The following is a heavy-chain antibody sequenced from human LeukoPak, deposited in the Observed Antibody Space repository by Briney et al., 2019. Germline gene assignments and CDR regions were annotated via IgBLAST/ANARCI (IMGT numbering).Heavy chain of an antibody. J-gene: IGHJ4*02. D-gene: IGHD2-2*01. CDR2: ISYDGSNK. V-gene: IGHV3-30*18. CDR3: AKDVPAAYFDY. CDR1: RFTFSTYG. Sequence: GGSLRLSCAASRFTFSTYGMHWVRQAPGKGLEWVAVISYDGSNKYYADSVKGRFTISRDNSKNTLYLQMNSLRGEDTAVYFCAKDVPAAYFDYWGQGTLVTVSS.